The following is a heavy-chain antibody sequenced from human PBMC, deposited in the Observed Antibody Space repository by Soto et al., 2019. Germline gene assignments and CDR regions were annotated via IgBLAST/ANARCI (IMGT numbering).Heavy chain of an antibody. CDR2: VSTSGRST. CDR3: VKQAHGLDGVAFDY. V-gene: IGHV3-64D*06. J-gene: IGHJ4*02. D-gene: IGHD2-15*01. Sequence: GGSLRLSCSASGFIFSESTIYWVRQVPGKGLEAISAVSTSGRSTYYADSVKDRFTISRDNSKNTLFLQMGSLRPEDTAIFYCVKQAHGLDGVAFDYWGQGTQVTVSS. CDR1: GFIFSEST.